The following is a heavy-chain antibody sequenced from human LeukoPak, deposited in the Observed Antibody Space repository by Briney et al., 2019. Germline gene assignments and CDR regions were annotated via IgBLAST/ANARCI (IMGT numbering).Heavy chain of an antibody. D-gene: IGHD2-15*01. J-gene: IGHJ3*02. CDR3: ARGFGQCSGGSRFCAFDI. V-gene: IGHV1-46*01. CDR1: EDTFTNYY. Sequence: GASVKVSCKASEDTFTNYYMHWVRQAPGQGLEWLGIINPNGDRTAYAQNFQGRVTMTRDASTTTFYLELSSLRSEDTAVYFCARGFGQCSGGSRFCAFDIWGQGTMVTVSS. CDR2: INPNGDRT.